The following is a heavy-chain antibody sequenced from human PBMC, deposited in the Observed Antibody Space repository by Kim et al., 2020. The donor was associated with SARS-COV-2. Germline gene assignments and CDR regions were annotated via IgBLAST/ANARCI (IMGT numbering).Heavy chain of an antibody. CDR1: GYSFTKYW. Sequence: GESLKISCKGSGYSFTKYWIGWVRQMPGKGLEWMGIIYPGDSDTRYSPSFQGQVTISVDKSISTAYLQWSSLKASDTAMYYCARGRLYGSGSWVGGDVWGQGAPVTVSS. D-gene: IGHD3-10*01. J-gene: IGHJ6*02. V-gene: IGHV5-51*01. CDR3: ARGRLYGSGSWVGGDV. CDR2: IYPGDSDT.